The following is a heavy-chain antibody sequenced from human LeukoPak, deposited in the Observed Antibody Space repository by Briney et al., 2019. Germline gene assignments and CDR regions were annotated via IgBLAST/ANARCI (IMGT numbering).Heavy chain of an antibody. CDR1: GFIFNNYP. CDR2: INRDGTVK. J-gene: IGHJ6*02. CDR3: VREKRGPGNFDKYYGMDV. V-gene: IGHV3-9*01. Sequence: SCTSLTLSCTTSGFIFNNYPMHWVRQPPGQGLEWVSNINRDGTVKAYADSLKGRFTISRDNAKNSLYLQMNSLTPEDTALYYCVREKRGPGNFDKYYGMDVWGQGTTITVSS. D-gene: IGHD4-4*01.